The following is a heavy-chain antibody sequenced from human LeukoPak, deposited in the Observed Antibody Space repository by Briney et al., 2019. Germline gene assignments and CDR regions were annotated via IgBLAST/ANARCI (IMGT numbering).Heavy chain of an antibody. CDR3: TSGITADGGAAY. D-gene: IGHD1-20*01. V-gene: IGHV4-39*01. J-gene: IGHJ4*02. Sequence: SETLSLTCTVSGASISDPNYSWGWVRQPPGKGLEWIASISYSGSARYFPSLKSRVNISVATSRSQFSLTLTSLTAADTAIYYCTSGITADGGAAYWGKGTLVTVSS. CDR2: ISYSGSA. CDR1: GASISDPNYS.